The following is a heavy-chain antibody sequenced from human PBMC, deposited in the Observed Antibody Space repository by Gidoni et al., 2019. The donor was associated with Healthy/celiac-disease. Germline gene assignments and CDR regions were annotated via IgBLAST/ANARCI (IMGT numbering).Heavy chain of an antibody. CDR2: IGGSGGST. D-gene: IGHD3-22*01. CDR1: GFTFSSDA. J-gene: IGHJ4*02. V-gene: IGHV3-23*04. Sequence: EVQLVESGGGLVQPGGSLRLSCAASGFTFSSDAMSWVRQAPGKGLEWVSAIGGSGGSTYYADSVKGRFTISRDNSKNTLYLQMNSLRAEDTAVYYCAKVKYYYDSSGYLFDYWGQGTLVTVSS. CDR3: AKVKYYYDSSGYLFDY.